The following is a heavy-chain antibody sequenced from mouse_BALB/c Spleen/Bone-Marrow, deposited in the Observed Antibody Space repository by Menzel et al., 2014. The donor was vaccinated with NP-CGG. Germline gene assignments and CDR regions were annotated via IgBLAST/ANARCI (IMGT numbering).Heavy chain of an antibody. V-gene: IGHV1-22*01. Sequence: DVQLVESGPELVKPGASVKISCKTSGYTFTDYTIHWVKQSHGKSLEWIGGINPNNGGTSYDQKFKGKATLTIHKSSSTTYVELRSLTSEDSAVYYCARGRWYYWGQGTTLTVSS. D-gene: IGHD2-3*01. CDR1: GYTFTDYT. CDR2: INPNNGGT. J-gene: IGHJ2*01. CDR3: ARGRWYY.